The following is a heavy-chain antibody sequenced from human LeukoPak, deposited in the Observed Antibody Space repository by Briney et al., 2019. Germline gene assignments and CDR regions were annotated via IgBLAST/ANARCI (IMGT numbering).Heavy chain of an antibody. CDR2: INSDGSST. CDR1: GFTFSSYW. Sequence: GGSLRLSCAASGFTFSSYWKHWVRQAPGKGLVWVSRINSDGSSTSYADSVKGRFTISRDNAKNTLYLQMNSLRAEDTAVYYCARDSADSNGLYWGQGTLVTVSS. CDR3: ARDSADSNGLY. V-gene: IGHV3-74*01. D-gene: IGHD4-11*01. J-gene: IGHJ4*02.